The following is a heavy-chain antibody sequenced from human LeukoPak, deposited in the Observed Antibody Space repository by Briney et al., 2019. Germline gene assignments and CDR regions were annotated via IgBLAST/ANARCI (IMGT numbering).Heavy chain of an antibody. V-gene: IGHV3-30-3*01. CDR3: AREVSLRGYSYEYYFDY. D-gene: IGHD5-18*01. CDR2: ISYDGSNK. Sequence: GGSLRLSCAASGFTFSSYAMHWVRQAPGKGLEWVAVISYDGSNKYYADSVKGRFTISRDNSKNTLYLQMNSLRAEDTAVYYCAREVSLRGYSYEYYFDYWGQGTLVTVSS. CDR1: GFTFSSYA. J-gene: IGHJ4*02.